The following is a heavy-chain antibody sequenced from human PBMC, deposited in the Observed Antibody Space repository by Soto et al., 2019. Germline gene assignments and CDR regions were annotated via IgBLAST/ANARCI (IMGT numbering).Heavy chain of an antibody. CDR1: GYAFSNND. J-gene: IGHJ5*02. Sequence: QVQLVQSGAEVKKPGASVKVSCQASGYAFSNNDMSWVRQGTGQGLEWMGWMNANSGNGGYAQKFQGRVTITRDTSTLTAYMELSSLTSDDTAIYYCARMATSRTLNWFDPWGQGTLVTVSS. CDR2: MNANSGNG. CDR3: ARMATSRTLNWFDP. V-gene: IGHV1-8*01.